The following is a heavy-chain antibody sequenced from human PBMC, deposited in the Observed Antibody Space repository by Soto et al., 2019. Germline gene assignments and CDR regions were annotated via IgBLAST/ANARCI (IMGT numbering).Heavy chain of an antibody. J-gene: IGHJ6*02. CDR1: GFTFSNYW. V-gene: IGHV3-7*01. D-gene: IGHD3-9*01. Sequence: EVQLVESGGGLVQPGGSLRLSCAAAGFTFSNYWMSWVRQTPGKRLEWVANMKQDGSEKYYVDSVKGRFTISRDNAKNSLYLQMNSLRAEDTAVYYCARDGYDILTRYHIGGMDVWGQGTTVTVSS. CDR3: ARDGYDILTRYHIGGMDV. CDR2: MKQDGSEK.